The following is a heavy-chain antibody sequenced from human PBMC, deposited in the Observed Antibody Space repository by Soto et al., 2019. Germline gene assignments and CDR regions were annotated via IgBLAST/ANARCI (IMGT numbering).Heavy chain of an antibody. CDR3: AKDLVYCGGDCPNWFDP. CDR1: GFTFSSYA. CDR2: ISGSGGST. V-gene: IGHV3-23*01. J-gene: IGHJ5*02. Sequence: GGSLRLSCAASGFTFSSYAMSWVRQAPGKGLEWVSAISGSGGSTYYADSVKGRFTISRDNSKNTLYLQMNSLRAEDTAVYYCAKDLVYCGGDCPNWFDPWGQGTLVTVSS. D-gene: IGHD2-21*02.